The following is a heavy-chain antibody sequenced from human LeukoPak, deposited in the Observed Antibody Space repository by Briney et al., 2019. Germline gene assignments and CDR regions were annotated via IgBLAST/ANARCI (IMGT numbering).Heavy chain of an antibody. CDR1: RFTFSSYS. CDR2: ISGSGGST. D-gene: IGHD4-17*01. CDR3: AHSGTTVTKYYYGMDV. V-gene: IGHV3-23*01. J-gene: IGHJ6*02. Sequence: AGSLSLSCAASRFTFSSYSMNWVRQAPGKGLGWVSAISGSGGSTYYADSVKGRFTISRDNSKNTLYLQMNSLRAEDTAVYYCAHSGTTVTKYYYGMDVWGQGTTVTVSS.